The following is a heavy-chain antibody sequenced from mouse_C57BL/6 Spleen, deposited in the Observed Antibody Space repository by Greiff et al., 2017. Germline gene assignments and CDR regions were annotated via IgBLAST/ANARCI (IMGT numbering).Heavy chain of an antibody. V-gene: IGHV1-50*01. CDR1: GYTFTSYW. D-gene: IGHD1-1*01. CDR3: ARYGAGPYYAMDY. J-gene: IGHJ4*01. CDR2: IDPSGSYT. Sequence: QVQLQQPGAELVKPGASVKLSCKASGYTFTSYWMQWVKQRPGQGLEWIGEIDPSGSYTNYNEKFKGKATLTVDTSSSTAYMQLSSLTSEDSAVYYCARYGAGPYYAMDYWGQGTSVTVSS.